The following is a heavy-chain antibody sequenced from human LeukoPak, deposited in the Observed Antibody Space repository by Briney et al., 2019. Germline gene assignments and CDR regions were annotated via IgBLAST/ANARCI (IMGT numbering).Heavy chain of an antibody. Sequence: GGSLRLSCAASGFTFDDYGMSWVRQAPGKGLEWVSGINWNGGSTGYADSVKGRFTISRDNSKNTVYLQMNSLRAEDTAVYYCAKDRRACSSSSCYYRFDYWGQGTLVTVSS. V-gene: IGHV3-20*04. J-gene: IGHJ4*02. CDR1: GFTFDDYG. CDR2: INWNGGST. D-gene: IGHD2-2*01. CDR3: AKDRRACSSSSCYYRFDY.